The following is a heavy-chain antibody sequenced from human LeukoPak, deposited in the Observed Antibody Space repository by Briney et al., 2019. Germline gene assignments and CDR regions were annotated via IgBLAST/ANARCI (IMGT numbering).Heavy chain of an antibody. V-gene: IGHV3-48*02. D-gene: IGHD5-12*01. CDR1: GFTFSGYS. Sequence: PGGSLRLSCAVSGFTFSGYSMNWVRQAPGKELEWVSYISFSSSSIYYADSVKGRFTVSRDNAKNSLYLQMNSLRDEDTAVYHCVKTRGSQEVRAFEVWGQGTMVTVSS. CDR2: ISFSSSSI. CDR3: VKTRGSQEVRAFEV. J-gene: IGHJ3*01.